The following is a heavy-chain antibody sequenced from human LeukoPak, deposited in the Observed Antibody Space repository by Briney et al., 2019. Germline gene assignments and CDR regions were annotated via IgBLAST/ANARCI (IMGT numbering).Heavy chain of an antibody. CDR1: GFTFSSYA. D-gene: IGHD3-22*01. CDR2: ISYDGSNK. J-gene: IGHJ4*02. Sequence: QSGGSLRLSCAASGFTFSSYAMHWVRQAPGKGLEWVAVISYDGSNKYYADSVKGRFTISRDNSKNTLYLQMNSLRAEDTAVYYCARDRATMILAFDYWGQGTLVTVSS. CDR3: ARDRATMILAFDY. V-gene: IGHV3-30*04.